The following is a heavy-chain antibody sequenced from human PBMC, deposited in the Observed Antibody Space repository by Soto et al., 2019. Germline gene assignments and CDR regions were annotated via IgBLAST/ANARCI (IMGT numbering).Heavy chain of an antibody. Sequence: GGSLRLSCSASGFTFSSYSMNWVRQAPGKGLEWVSSISSSSSYIYYADSVKGRFTISRDNAKNSLYLQMNSLRAEDTAVYYCARDLYSSGWRPYGMHVWGPGTTGTVSS. CDR3: ARDLYSSGWRPYGMHV. J-gene: IGHJ6*02. CDR2: ISSSSSYI. V-gene: IGHV3-21*01. CDR1: GFTFSSYS. D-gene: IGHD6-19*01.